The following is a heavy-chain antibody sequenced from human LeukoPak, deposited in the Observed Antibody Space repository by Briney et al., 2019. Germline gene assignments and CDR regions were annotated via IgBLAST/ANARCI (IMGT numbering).Heavy chain of an antibody. J-gene: IGHJ3*02. D-gene: IGHD3-3*01. CDR3: AKEGWRITRFFDI. Sequence: VGSLRLSCAASGFTFSSYGMHWVRQAPGKGLERGGVISYDGSNKYYADSVKGRFTISRDNSKNTLYLQMNSLRAEDTAVYYCAKEGWRITRFFDIWGQGTMVTVSS. CDR1: GFTFSSYG. CDR2: ISYDGSNK. V-gene: IGHV3-30*18.